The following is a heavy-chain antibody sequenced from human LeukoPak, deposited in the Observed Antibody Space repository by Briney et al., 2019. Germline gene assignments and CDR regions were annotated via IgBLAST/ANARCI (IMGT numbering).Heavy chain of an antibody. V-gene: IGHV4-59*01. Sequence: PSETLSLTCNVSGGSIRGYYWSWIRQPPGKVLEWIGYIYSSGSTNYNPSLKSRVTMSVDTSKNQLSLKVSSVTAADTAVYHCARERNSGSYLDAFDIWGQGTMVTVSS. CDR1: GGSIRGYY. J-gene: IGHJ3*02. CDR2: IYSSGST. CDR3: ARERNSGSYLDAFDI. D-gene: IGHD1-26*01.